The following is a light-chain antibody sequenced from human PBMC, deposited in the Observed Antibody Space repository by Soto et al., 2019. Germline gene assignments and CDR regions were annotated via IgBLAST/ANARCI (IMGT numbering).Light chain of an antibody. V-gene: IGKV3-11*01. CDR2: DAS. Sequence: VVLTPSSRTLSLSPGGIATLSRRTSLSVSVYLDWYQQKPGQAPRLLISDASNRATGIPARFSGSGSGTDFTLTISSLEAEDFAVYYCHQRQYWPPITFGQGTRLEIK. CDR1: LSVSVY. CDR3: HQRQYWPPIT. J-gene: IGKJ5*01.